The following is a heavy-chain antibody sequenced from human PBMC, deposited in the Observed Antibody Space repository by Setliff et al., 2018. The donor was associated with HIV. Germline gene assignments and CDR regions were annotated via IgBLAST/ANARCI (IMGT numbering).Heavy chain of an antibody. CDR1: GGSISTYY. CDR2: IYPTGST. J-gene: IGHJ4*02. V-gene: IGHV4-4*07. D-gene: IGHD2-2*01. Sequence: PSGTLSLTCTVSGGSISTYYWSWIRQPAGRGLEWIGRIYPTGSTIYNPSLRSRVTMSVDTSKNQFSLRLSSVTAADTAVYYCARSMRGYCSDTSCRTFDHWGQGTLVTVSS. CDR3: ARSMRGYCSDTSCRTFDH.